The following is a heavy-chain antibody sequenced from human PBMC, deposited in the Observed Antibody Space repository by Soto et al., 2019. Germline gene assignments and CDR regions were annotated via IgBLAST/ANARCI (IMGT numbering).Heavy chain of an antibody. CDR2: ISGSGGST. V-gene: IGHV3-23*01. Sequence: VGSLRLSCAASGFTFSSYAMSWVRQAPGKGLEWVSAISGSGGSTYYADSVKGRFTISRDNSKNTLYLQMNSLRAEDTAVYYCAKGMYYYDSSGPVTGFDYWGQGTLVTVSS. CDR3: AKGMYYYDSSGPVTGFDY. CDR1: GFTFSSYA. D-gene: IGHD3-22*01. J-gene: IGHJ4*02.